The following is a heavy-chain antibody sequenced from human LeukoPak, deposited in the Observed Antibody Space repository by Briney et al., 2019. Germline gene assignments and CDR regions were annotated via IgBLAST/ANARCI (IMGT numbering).Heavy chain of an antibody. CDR2: IYSGGST. CDR3: ARAGYSCGWYLDY. D-gene: IGHD6-19*01. V-gene: IGHV3-66*01. J-gene: IGHJ4*02. Sequence: GGSLRLSCAASGFTVSSNYMSWVRQAPGKGLEWVSIIYSGGSTYYADSVKGRFTISRDDSKNTLYLQMNSLRAEDTAVYYCARAGYSCGWYLDYWGQGTLVTVSS. CDR1: GFTVSSNY.